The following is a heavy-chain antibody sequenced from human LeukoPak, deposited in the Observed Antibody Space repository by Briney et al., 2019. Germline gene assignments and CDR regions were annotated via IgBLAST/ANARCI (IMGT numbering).Heavy chain of an antibody. CDR3: ARGIDSGSPPLGTFEV. V-gene: IGHV1-8*01. Sequence: GASVKVSCKASGYTFTSYDINWVRQATGQGLEWMGWMNPNSGNTGYAQKFHGRVTMTTDTSTTTAFMELRSLRSDDTAMYFCARGIDSGSPPLGTFEVWGQGTMVTVSS. CDR2: MNPNSGNT. CDR1: GYTFTSYD. D-gene: IGHD1-26*01. J-gene: IGHJ3*01.